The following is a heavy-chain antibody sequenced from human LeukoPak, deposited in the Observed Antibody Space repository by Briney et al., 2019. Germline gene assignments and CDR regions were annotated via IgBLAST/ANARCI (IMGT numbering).Heavy chain of an antibody. V-gene: IGHV1-8*01. CDR1: GYTFTSYD. Sequence: GASVKVSCKASGYTFTSYDINWVRQATGQGLEWMGWMNPNSGNTGYAQKFQGRVTMTRDTSISTAYMELSRLRSDDTAVYYCARDLYCTNGVCYEYYFDYWGQGTLVTVSS. J-gene: IGHJ4*02. CDR3: ARDLYCTNGVCYEYYFDY. CDR2: MNPNSGNT. D-gene: IGHD2-8*01.